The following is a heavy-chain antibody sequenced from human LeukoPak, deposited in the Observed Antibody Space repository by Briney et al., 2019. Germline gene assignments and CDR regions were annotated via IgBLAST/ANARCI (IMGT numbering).Heavy chain of an antibody. D-gene: IGHD2-8*01. V-gene: IGHV3-21*01. CDR2: ISSSSSYI. CDR1: GFTFSSYS. J-gene: IGHJ6*02. CDR3: AREMVRDYGMDV. Sequence: PGGSLRLSCAASGFTFSSYSMNWVRQAPGKGLEWVSSISSSSSYIYYADSVKGRFTISRDNAKNSLYLQMNSLRAEDTAVYYCAREMVRDYGMDVWGQGTTVTVSS.